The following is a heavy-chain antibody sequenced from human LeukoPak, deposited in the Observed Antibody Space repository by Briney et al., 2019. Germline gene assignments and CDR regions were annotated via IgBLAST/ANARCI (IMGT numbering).Heavy chain of an antibody. CDR3: TKVGSSWDLLDY. CDR1: GFTFSSYW. CDR2: IHQVGSEI. V-gene: IGHV3-7*01. Sequence: GGSLRLSCEVSGFTFSSYWMRWVRQPPGKGLEFVANIHQVGSEIHYVDSVRGRFTISRDNVKSLLYLQMNSLRAEDEAIYYCTKVGSSWDLLDYWGRGTLVTVSS. J-gene: IGHJ4*02. D-gene: IGHD6-13*01.